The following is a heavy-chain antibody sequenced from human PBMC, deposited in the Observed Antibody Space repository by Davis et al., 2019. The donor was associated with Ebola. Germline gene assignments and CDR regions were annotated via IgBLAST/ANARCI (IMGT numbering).Heavy chain of an antibody. CDR2: IAYDGRYE. D-gene: IGHD2-15*01. V-gene: IGHV3-30*03. CDR3: TRGVDTTLASWSDALDI. CDR1: GFTFSTHG. Sequence: GGSLRLSCEVSGFTFSTHGMDWVRQAPGKGLEWVTDIAYDGRYESYAESVKGRFTISRDNAKSTLFLQMNSLRDDDTAVYFCTRGVDTTLASWSDALDIWGQGTTVNVSS. J-gene: IGHJ3*02.